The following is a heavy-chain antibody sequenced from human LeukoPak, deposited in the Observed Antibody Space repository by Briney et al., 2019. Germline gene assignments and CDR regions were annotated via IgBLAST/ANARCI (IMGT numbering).Heavy chain of an antibody. Sequence: GGSLRLSCAASGFTFSDYYMSWIRQAPGKGLEWVSYISSSGSTIYYADSVRGRFTISRDNAKNSLYLQMNSLRAEDTAVYYCARGMNYDSSGYYFFVDYWGQGTLVTVSS. CDR3: ARGMNYDSSGYYFFVDY. D-gene: IGHD3-22*01. J-gene: IGHJ4*02. V-gene: IGHV3-11*04. CDR2: ISSSGSTI. CDR1: GFTFSDYY.